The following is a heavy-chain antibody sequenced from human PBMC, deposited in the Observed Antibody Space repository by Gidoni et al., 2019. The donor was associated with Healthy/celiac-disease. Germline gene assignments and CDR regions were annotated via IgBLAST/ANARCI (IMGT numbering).Heavy chain of an antibody. CDR3: ARRGAGAAMAVSVLGGWYFDL. J-gene: IGHJ2*01. Sequence: EVQLVQSGAEVKKPGESLKISCKGSGYSFTSYWIGWVRQMPGKGLEWMGIIYPGDSDTRYSPSFQGQVTISADKSISTAYLQWSSLKASDTAMYYCARRGAGAAMAVSVLGGWYFDLWGRGTLVTVSS. V-gene: IGHV5-51*01. CDR1: GYSFTSYW. CDR2: IYPGDSDT. D-gene: IGHD5-18*01.